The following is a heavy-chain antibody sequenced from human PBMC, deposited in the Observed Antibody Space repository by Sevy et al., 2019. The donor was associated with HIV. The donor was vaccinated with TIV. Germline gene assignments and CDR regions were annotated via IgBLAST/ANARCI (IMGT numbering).Heavy chain of an antibody. Sequence: GGSLRLSCAASGFTFSSYAMSWVRQAPGKGLEWVPAISGSGGSTYYAHSVKGRFTISRDNSKNTLYLQMNSLRAEDTAVYYCAKDGWIAAAGTAINYYYYMDVWGKGTTVTVSS. D-gene: IGHD6-13*01. CDR3: AKDGWIAAAGTAINYYYYMDV. J-gene: IGHJ6*03. V-gene: IGHV3-23*01. CDR2: ISGSGGST. CDR1: GFTFSSYA.